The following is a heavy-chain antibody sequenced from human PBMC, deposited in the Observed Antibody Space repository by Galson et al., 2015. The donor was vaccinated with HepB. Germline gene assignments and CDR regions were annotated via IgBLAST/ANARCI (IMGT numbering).Heavy chain of an antibody. CDR3: TTGIVVVPAAIGFVDY. D-gene: IGHD2-2*02. CDR1: GFTFSNAW. J-gene: IGHJ4*02. V-gene: IGHV3-15*01. Sequence: SLRLSCAASGFTFSNAWMSWVRQAPGKGLEWVGRIKSKTDGGTTDYAAPVKGRFTISRDDSKNTLYLQMNSLKTEDTAVYYCTTGIVVVPAAIGFVDYWGQGTLVTVSS. CDR2: IKSKTDGGTT.